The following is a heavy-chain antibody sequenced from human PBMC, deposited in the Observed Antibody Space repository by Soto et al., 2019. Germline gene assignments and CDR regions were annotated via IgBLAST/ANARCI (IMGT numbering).Heavy chain of an antibody. J-gene: IGHJ4*02. CDR2: IYWDDDK. CDR3: AHRNLGLPFDY. V-gene: IGHV2-5*02. Sequence: QITLKESGPTLVKPTQTLTLTCTFSGFSLSTSGVGVGGIRQPPGKALECLGIIYWDDDKRYRSSLKSRLIITKDTSKTQVVLTMTNMDPVDTATYYCAHRNLGLPFDYWGQGTLVTVSS. CDR1: GFSLSTSGVG. D-gene: IGHD4-17*01.